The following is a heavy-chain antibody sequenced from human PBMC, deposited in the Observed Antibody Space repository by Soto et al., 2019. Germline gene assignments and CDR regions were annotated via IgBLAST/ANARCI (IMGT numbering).Heavy chain of an antibody. Sequence: QVQLVQSGAEVKKPGASVKVSCKASGYTFTTYDINWVRQATGQGLEWMGWMNPNSGNTGYAQKFQGRVSMTRNTSISTAYMELRSLRSEDTAVYYCARGLRDSSGKEYFQHWGQGTLVTVSS. CDR3: ARGLRDSSGKEYFQH. D-gene: IGHD6-19*01. CDR1: GYTFTTYD. V-gene: IGHV1-8*01. CDR2: MNPNSGNT. J-gene: IGHJ1*01.